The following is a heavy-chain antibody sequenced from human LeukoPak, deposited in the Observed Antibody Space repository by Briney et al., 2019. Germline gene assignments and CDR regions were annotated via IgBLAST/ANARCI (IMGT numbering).Heavy chain of an antibody. CDR2: ISSNGGST. Sequence: GGSLRLSCAASGFTFSSYAMHWVRQAPGKGLEYVSAISSNGGSTYYANSVKGRFTISRDNSKNTLYLQMGSLRAEDMAVYYCARESGQWLENYYYYMDVWGKGTTVTISS. CDR3: ARESGQWLENYYYYMDV. D-gene: IGHD6-19*01. CDR1: GFTFSSYA. V-gene: IGHV3-64*01. J-gene: IGHJ6*03.